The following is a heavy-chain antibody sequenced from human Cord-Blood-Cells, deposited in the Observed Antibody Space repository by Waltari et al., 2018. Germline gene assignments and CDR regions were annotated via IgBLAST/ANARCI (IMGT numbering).Heavy chain of an antibody. CDR1: GGSISSSSYY. CDR2: IYYSGST. D-gene: IGHD3-3*01. V-gene: IGHV4-39*01. Sequence: QLQLQESGPGLVKPSETLSLTCTVSGGSISSSSYYWGWIRQPPGKGLEWIGSIYYSGSTYYNPSLKSRVIISVDTSKNQFSLKLSSVTAADTAVYYCARGRIFGVVIEGWFDPWGQGTLVTVSS. J-gene: IGHJ5*02. CDR3: ARGRIFGVVIEGWFDP.